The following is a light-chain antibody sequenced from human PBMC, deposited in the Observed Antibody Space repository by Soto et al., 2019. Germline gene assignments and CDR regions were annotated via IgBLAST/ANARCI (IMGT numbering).Light chain of an antibody. CDR3: QKYGNSPQIT. CDR1: QSVSSY. Sequence: IVLPKSPATLSLSPGARSPLSGGASQSVSSYLAWYQQKPGLAPRLVIYDSSIRATGIPDRFSGSGSGTDFALTISRLEPEDLAMYFCQKYGNSPQITVGQGTRLEIK. J-gene: IGKJ5*01. CDR2: DSS. V-gene: IGKV3D-20*01.